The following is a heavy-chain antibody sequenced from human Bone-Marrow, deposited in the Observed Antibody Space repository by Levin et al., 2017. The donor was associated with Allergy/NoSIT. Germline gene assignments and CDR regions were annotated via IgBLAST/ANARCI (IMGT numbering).Heavy chain of an antibody. CDR1: GFTFSSYA. D-gene: IGHD4-23*01. Sequence: GESLKISCAASGFTFSSYAMHWVRQAPGKGLEWVAVISYDGSNKYYADSVKGRFTISRDNSKNTLYLQMNSLRAEDTAVYYCAREMTTVVTGDYWGQGTLVTVSS. CDR2: ISYDGSNK. J-gene: IGHJ4*02. CDR3: AREMTTVVTGDY. V-gene: IGHV3-30*04.